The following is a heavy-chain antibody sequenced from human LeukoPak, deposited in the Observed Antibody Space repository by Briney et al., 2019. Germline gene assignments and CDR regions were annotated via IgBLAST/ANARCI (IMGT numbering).Heavy chain of an antibody. CDR1: GFTFSRSW. CDR2: IKQDGTSK. J-gene: IGHJ4*02. Sequence: GGSLRLSCAASGFTFSRSWMGWVRQAPGKGLEWVANIKQDGTSKYYVDSVMGRFTISRDNAENSVYLQMNSLSAGDTAVYYCARHGDYCFDLWGQGTLVSVSS. D-gene: IGHD2-21*01. V-gene: IGHV3-7*02. CDR3: ARHGDYCFDL.